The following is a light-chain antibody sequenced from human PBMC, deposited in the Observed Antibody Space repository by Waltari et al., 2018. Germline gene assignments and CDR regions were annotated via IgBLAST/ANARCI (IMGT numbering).Light chain of an antibody. V-gene: IGLV2-8*01. Sequence: QSALTQPPSASGSPGQSVTISCTGTSNGGGDYGHFARYQHRPGSAPTLIIYEATERPSGVLYRFSGSTSGNTASLTVSGLQAEDEGDYYCCSSVGGKTYVFGAGTKVTVL. CDR2: EAT. CDR3: CSSVGGKTYV. CDR1: SNGGGDYGH. J-gene: IGLJ1*01.